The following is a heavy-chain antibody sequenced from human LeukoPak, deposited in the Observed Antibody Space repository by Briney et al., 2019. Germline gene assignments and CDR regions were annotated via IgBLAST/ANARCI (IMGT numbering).Heavy chain of an antibody. CDR3: RAAAGIRGFDR. CDR1: GFTFSSYS. Sequence: PGVSLRLSCAASGFTFSSYSMNWLRQAPGKGLEWVSYISSSSSTIYYADSVKGRFTISRDNAKNSLYLKMHSLRAEETAVYYCRAAAGIRGFDRGGQGTLVTVS. CDR2: ISSSSSTI. J-gene: IGHJ5*02. D-gene: IGHD6-13*01. V-gene: IGHV3-48*04.